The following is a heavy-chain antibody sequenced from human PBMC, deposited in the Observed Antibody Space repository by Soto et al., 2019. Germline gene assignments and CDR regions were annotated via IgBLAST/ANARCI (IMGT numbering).Heavy chain of an antibody. V-gene: IGHV3-21*01. Sequence: PGGALRLSCAASGFTFSSYSMNWGRQAPGKGLEWGSSISSSSSYIYYADSVKGRFTISRDNAKNSLYLQMNSLRAEDTAVYYCAREIGVVVAATNYYYMDVWGKGTTVTVSS. CDR2: ISSSSSYI. CDR1: GFTFSSYS. CDR3: AREIGVVVAATNYYYMDV. J-gene: IGHJ6*03. D-gene: IGHD2-15*01.